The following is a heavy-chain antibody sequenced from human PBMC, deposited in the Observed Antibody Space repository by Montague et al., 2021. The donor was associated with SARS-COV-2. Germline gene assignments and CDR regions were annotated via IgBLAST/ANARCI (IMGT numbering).Heavy chain of an antibody. CDR3: VRASLIKARIAVDGTTVY. D-gene: IGHD6-19*01. CDR1: GFTFNNSA. Sequence: SLRLSCAASGFTFNNSAMHWVRQAPGKGLDFFAIISYDGSNKYHADSVKGRFAISRDNSKNTLYLQMNSLRAEDTAVYYCVRASLIKARIAVDGTTVYWGKGTLVTSSS. J-gene: IGHJ4*02. CDR2: ISYDGSNK. V-gene: IGHV3-30*09.